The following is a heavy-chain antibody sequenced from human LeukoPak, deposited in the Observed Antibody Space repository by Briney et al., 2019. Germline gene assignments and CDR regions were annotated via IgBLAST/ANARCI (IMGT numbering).Heavy chain of an antibody. Sequence: GGSLRLSCAASGFTFSSYAMHWVRQAPGKGLEWVAVITNDGSIKYYRDSVKGRFTISRDNSKNTLYLHMSSLRKEDTAVYYCCELGEVRVTDLDWGQGTLVTASS. CDR3: CELGEVRVTDLD. CDR2: ITNDGSIK. J-gene: IGHJ4*02. CDR1: GFTFSSYA. D-gene: IGHD3-3*01. V-gene: IGHV3-30*04.